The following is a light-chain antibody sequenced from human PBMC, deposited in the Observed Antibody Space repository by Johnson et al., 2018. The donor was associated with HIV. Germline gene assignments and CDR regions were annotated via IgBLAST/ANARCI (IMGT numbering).Light chain of an antibody. CDR1: SSNIANNY. CDR2: ENN. Sequence: QSVLTQPPSVSAAPGQRVTISCSGSSSNIANNYISWYQQFPGTAPKLLIYENNKRPSGIPDRFSASKSGASATLGITGLQTGDEADYYGGTWDSSLTSGGTFGTGTKVTVL. J-gene: IGLJ1*01. V-gene: IGLV1-51*02. CDR3: GTWDSSLTSGGT.